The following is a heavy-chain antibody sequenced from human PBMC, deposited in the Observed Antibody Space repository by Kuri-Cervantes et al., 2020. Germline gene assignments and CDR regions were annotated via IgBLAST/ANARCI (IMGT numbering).Heavy chain of an antibody. Sequence: ESLKISCTVSGGSISSSSYYWGWIRQPPGKGLEWIGSIYYSGSTYYNPSLKSRVTISVDTSKNQFSLKLSSVTAADTAVYYCARRANYYDSSGNPNNWFDPWGQGTLVTVSS. V-gene: IGHV4-39*01. CDR2: IYYSGST. D-gene: IGHD3-22*01. J-gene: IGHJ5*02. CDR3: ARRANYYDSSGNPNNWFDP. CDR1: GGSISSSSYY.